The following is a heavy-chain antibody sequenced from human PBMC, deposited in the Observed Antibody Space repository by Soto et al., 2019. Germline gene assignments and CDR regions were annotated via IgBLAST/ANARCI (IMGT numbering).Heavy chain of an antibody. J-gene: IGHJ3*01. CDR3: XXXXXXXLXRAFXV. Sequence: EVQLLESGGGLVQPGGSLRLSCAASGFRFSSFDMNWVRQTAGKGLEWVSTISGKGGDTYYADSVRGRFTISRDGSKXXXXXXXXXXXXXXXXXXXXXXXXXXXLXRAFXV. CDR2: ISGKGGDT. V-gene: IGHV3-23*01. CDR1: GFRFSSFD.